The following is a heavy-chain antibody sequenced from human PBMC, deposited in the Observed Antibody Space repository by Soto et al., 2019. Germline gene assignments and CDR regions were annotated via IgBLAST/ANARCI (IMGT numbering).Heavy chain of an antibody. CDR3: ATKNGTLYSSSWFDY. Sequence: ASVKVSCKVSGYTLTELSMNWGRQPPGKGLEWLGGFDPEDGETIYAQKFQGRVTMTEDTSTDTAYMELSSLRSEDTAVYYCATKNGTLYSSSWFDYWGQGTLVTVSS. J-gene: IGHJ4*02. CDR1: GYTLTELS. V-gene: IGHV1-24*01. CDR2: FDPEDGET. D-gene: IGHD6-13*01.